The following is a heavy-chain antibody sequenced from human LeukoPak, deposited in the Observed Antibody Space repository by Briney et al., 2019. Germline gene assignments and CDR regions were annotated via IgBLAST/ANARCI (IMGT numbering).Heavy chain of an antibody. J-gene: IGHJ3*02. Sequence: GGFLRLSCAASGFTFDDYAMHWGRQAPGKGLEWVSGISLNSGSIGYADSVRGRFTISRDNAKNSLYLQMNSLRAEDMALYYCAKEAIIASAFDIWGQGTMVTVSS. CDR2: ISLNSGSI. CDR3: AKEAIIASAFDI. V-gene: IGHV3-9*03. D-gene: IGHD6-13*01. CDR1: GFTFDDYA.